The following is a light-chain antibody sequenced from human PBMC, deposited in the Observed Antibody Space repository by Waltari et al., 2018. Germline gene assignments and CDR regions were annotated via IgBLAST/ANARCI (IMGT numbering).Light chain of an antibody. Sequence: EVVLTQSPGTLSLSPGERATLSCRASQSIGKYLVWYQQRPGQDPRLIMYAASTRATGIPDRFSGSGYGTDFSLTISRLEPEDFAVYYCQNHERLPATFGQGTKVEIK. CDR3: QNHERLPAT. J-gene: IGKJ1*01. V-gene: IGKV3-20*01. CDR1: QSIGKY. CDR2: AAS.